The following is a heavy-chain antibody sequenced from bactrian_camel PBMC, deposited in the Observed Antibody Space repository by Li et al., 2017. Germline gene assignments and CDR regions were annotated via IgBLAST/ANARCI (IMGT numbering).Heavy chain of an antibody. D-gene: IGHD3*01. CDR2: IDRRSDDF. CDR1: GDTTSKFC. V-gene: IGHV3-3*01. Sequence: HVQLVESGGGSVQAGGSLRLSCVVSGDTTSKFCIAWFRQAPGKEREGVAAIDRRSDDFRVSDFVRGRFTMSQDNAKNTVYLQMNSLRPEDTALYSCAAATLGCALATGIPGGALFAYWGQGTQVTVS. J-gene: IGHJ6*01. CDR3: AAATLGCALATGIPGGALFAY.